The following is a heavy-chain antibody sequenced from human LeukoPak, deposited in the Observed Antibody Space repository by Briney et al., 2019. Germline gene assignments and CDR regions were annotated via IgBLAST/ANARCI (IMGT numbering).Heavy chain of an antibody. D-gene: IGHD4-17*01. Sequence: GGSLRLSCAASGFTFDDYGMTWVRQAPGKGLEWVSGINWNGDRTGYADSVKGRFTISRDNAKNSLYLQMNSLRVEDTALYYCAREIVTTDNYYHMDVWGKGTTVTVSS. CDR1: GFTFDDYG. J-gene: IGHJ6*04. V-gene: IGHV3-20*04. CDR3: AREIVTTDNYYHMDV. CDR2: INWNGDRT.